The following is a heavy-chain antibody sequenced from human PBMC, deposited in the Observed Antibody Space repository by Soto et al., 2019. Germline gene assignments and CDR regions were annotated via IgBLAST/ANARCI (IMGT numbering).Heavy chain of an antibody. D-gene: IGHD2-15*01. CDR3: VRVVAIPGSPDN. CDR1: GYTLTELS. V-gene: IGHV1-24*01. CDR2: FDPEDGET. J-gene: IGHJ4*02. Sequence: GASVKVSCKVSGYTLTELSMHWVRQAPGKGLEWMGGFDPEDGETIYAQKFQGRVTMTEDTSTDTAYMELSSLRSEDTAVYYCVRVVAIPGSPDNWGQGTLVTVSS.